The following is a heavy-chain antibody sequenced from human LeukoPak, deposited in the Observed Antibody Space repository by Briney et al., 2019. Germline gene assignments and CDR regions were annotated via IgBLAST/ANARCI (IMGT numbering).Heavy chain of an antibody. D-gene: IGHD1-14*01. V-gene: IGHV3-30*18. CDR2: ISYDGNTQ. CDR1: GFIFSNYA. CDR3: VKDNPLDY. J-gene: IGHJ4*02. Sequence: GGSLRLSCAASGFIFSNYAIHWVRQAPGKGLEWVAAISYDGNTQHYADPVKGRFTISRDNSKNTLYLHINSLRPEDTALYYCVKDNPLDYWGQGTLVIVSS.